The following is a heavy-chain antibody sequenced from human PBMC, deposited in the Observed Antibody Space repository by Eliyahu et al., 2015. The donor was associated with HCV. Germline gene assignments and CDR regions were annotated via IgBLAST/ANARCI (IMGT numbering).Heavy chain of an antibody. CDR2: IVPMFGMS. D-gene: IGHD2-15*01. V-gene: IGHV1-69*17. CDR1: GGTFNNFG. CDR3: ASDGYCSGGSCYSG. Sequence: EVKKPGSSVTVSCKASGGTFNNFGINWVRQAPGQRLEWVGGIVPMFGMSNYAQKFQGRVTITADKSTSTAYMEVRSLRSDDTAFYYCASDGYCSGGSCYSGWGQGTLVTVSS. J-gene: IGHJ4*02.